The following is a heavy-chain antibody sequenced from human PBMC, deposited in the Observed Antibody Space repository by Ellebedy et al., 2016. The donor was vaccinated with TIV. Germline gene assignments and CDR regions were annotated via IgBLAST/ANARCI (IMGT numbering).Heavy chain of an antibody. D-gene: IGHD2-21*01. CDR2: INDDGNRI. Sequence: GESLKISCAASGFTFTNYAIHWVRQGPGKGLVWVSHINDDGNRITYADSVKGRFAISRDIARNTLFLQMDSLRAEDTAVYYFVSDRIGATYTFDMWGQGTMVTVSS. CDR1: GFTFTNYA. J-gene: IGHJ3*02. V-gene: IGHV3-74*01. CDR3: VSDRIGATYTFDM.